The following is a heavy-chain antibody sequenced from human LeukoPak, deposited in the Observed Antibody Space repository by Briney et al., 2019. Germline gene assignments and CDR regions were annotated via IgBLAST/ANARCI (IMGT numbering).Heavy chain of an antibody. Sequence: GGSLRLSCAASGFTFDDYGMSWVRQAPGKGLEWVSGINWNGGSTGYADSVKGRFTISRDNAKSSLYLQMNSLRAEDTALYYCAREGGYYDILTGYYRYYYYYMDVWGKGTTVTVSS. CDR1: GFTFDDYG. J-gene: IGHJ6*03. CDR2: INWNGGST. CDR3: AREGGYYDILTGYYRYYYYYMDV. D-gene: IGHD3-9*01. V-gene: IGHV3-20*04.